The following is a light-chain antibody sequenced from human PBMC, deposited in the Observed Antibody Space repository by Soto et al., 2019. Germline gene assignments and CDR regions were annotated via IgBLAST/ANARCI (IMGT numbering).Light chain of an antibody. CDR3: MQSLQTPWT. CDR2: LGS. J-gene: IGKJ1*01. V-gene: IGKV2-28*01. CDR1: QSLLFSNGYNY. Sequence: DIVMTQSPLSLPVTPGEPASISCRSSQSLLFSNGYNYLDWYLQKPGQSPQLLIYLGSDRASGVPDRFSGSGSGTDFTLKISRVEAEGVGVYYCMQSLQTPWTFGQGTKVEIK.